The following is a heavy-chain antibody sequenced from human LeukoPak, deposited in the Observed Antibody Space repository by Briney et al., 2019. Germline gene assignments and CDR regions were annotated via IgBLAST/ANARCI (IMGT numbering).Heavy chain of an antibody. V-gene: IGHV3-66*01. D-gene: IGHD5-24*01. CDR3: AREPVEMATSRDY. CDR2: IYSGGST. CDR1: GFTVSSNY. Sequence: PGGSLRLSCAASGFTVSSNYMSWVRQAPGKGLEWVSVIYSGGSTYYADSVKGRFTISRDNSKNTLYLQMNSLRAEDTAVYYCAREPVEMATSRDYWGQGTLVTVSS. J-gene: IGHJ4*02.